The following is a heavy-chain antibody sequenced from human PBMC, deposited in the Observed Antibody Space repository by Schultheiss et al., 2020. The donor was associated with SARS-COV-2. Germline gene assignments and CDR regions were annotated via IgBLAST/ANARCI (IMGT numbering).Heavy chain of an antibody. J-gene: IGHJ4*02. CDR3: ARAGGYPY. D-gene: IGHD2-8*02. Sequence: GSLRLSCTVSGGSISSSSYYWGWIRQPPGKGLEWIGEINHSGSTNYNPSLKSRVTISVDTSKNQFSLKLSSVTAADTAVYYCARAGGYPYWGQGTLVTVSS. CDR1: GGSISSSSYY. CDR2: INHSGST. V-gene: IGHV4-39*07.